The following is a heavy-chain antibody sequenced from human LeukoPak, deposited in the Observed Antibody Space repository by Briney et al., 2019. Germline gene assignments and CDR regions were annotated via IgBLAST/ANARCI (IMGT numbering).Heavy chain of an antibody. D-gene: IGHD3-10*01. CDR3: AKAPYGSYYYYYYGMDV. J-gene: IGHJ6*02. CDR1: GFTFSSYA. CDR2: ISGSGGST. V-gene: IGHV3-23*01. Sequence: GGSLRLSCAASGFTFSSYAMSWVRQAPGKGLEWVSAISGSGGSTYYADSVKGRFTISRDNSKNTLYLQMNSLRAEDTAVYYCAKAPYGSYYYYYYGMDVWGQGTTVTVSS.